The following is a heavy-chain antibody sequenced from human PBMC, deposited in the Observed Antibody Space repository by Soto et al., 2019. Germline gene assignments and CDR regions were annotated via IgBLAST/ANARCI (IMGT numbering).Heavy chain of an antibody. CDR2: ITSDGSDT. CDR1: GFTFSSYW. Sequence: EVQLVESGGGLVQPGGSLRLSRAASGFTFSSYWMHWVRQAPGKGLVWVSRITSDGSDTTYADSVKGRFTISRDNAKNTLLLQLNSLRAEDTAVYYCARDKVPFYGPGSFAYWGQGTLVTVSS. D-gene: IGHD3-10*01. J-gene: IGHJ4*02. CDR3: ARDKVPFYGPGSFAY. V-gene: IGHV3-74*01.